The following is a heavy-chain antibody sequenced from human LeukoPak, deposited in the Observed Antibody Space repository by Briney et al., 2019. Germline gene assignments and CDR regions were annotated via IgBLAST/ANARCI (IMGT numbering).Heavy chain of an antibody. CDR1: GFSFDDYA. J-gene: IGHJ6*02. CDR3: AKDVGASFYFGMDV. CDR2: ITWRGGTI. Sequence: PGRSLRLSCAASGFSFDDYAMHWVRQAPGKGLEWVAAITWRGGTIAYADSVKGRFTISRDNAKNSLYLQMSSLRSEDTALYYCAKDVGASFYFGMDVWGQGTTVTVSS. V-gene: IGHV3-9*01.